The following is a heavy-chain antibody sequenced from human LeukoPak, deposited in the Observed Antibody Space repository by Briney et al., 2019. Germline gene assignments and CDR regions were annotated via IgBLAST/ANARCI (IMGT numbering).Heavy chain of an antibody. J-gene: IGHJ4*02. CDR3: ARLPYYYDSSGHPDY. Sequence: SETLSLTCAVYGGSFSGYYWSWIRQPPGKGLEWIGEINHSGSTNYNPSLKSRVTISVVTSKNQFSLKLSSVTAADTAVYYCARLPYYYDSSGHPDYWGQGTLVTVSS. D-gene: IGHD3-22*01. CDR1: GGSFSGYY. CDR2: INHSGST. V-gene: IGHV4-34*01.